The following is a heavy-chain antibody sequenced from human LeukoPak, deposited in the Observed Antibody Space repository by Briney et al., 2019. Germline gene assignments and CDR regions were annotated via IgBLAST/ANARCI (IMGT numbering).Heavy chain of an antibody. CDR3: ARTLVRGIIEFDF. CDR1: GGSIRRSSHY. CDR2: IYYSGRP. V-gene: IGHV4-39*01. J-gene: IGHJ4*02. Sequence: SETLSLTCNVSGGSIRRSSHYWGWIRQPPGKGLEWIGSIYYSGRPYYNPALKSRLTISVDTSKNQLSLNLTSVTAADTAVYYCARTLVRGIIEFDFWGQGTLVTVSS. D-gene: IGHD3-10*01.